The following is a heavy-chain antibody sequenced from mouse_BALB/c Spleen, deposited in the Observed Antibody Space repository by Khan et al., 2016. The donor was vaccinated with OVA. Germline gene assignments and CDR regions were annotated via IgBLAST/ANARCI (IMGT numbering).Heavy chain of an antibody. Sequence: VQLKQSGPELGKPGASVKIPCKASGYTFTDYNVDWVKQSHGKSLEWIGDIIPNNGASIYNQKFKGKATLTADTSSNTAYMELRSLTSEDTAIYYCSIRGYGSFGYWGQGTLVTVSA. D-gene: IGHD1-1*01. CDR2: IIPNNGAS. CDR1: GYTFTDYN. CDR3: SIRGYGSFGY. V-gene: IGHV1-18*01. J-gene: IGHJ3*01.